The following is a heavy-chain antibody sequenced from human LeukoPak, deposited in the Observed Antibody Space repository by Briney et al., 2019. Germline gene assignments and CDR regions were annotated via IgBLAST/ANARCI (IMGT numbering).Heavy chain of an antibody. CDR3: ARHARDGYKSRYYYYMDV. V-gene: IGHV5-51*01. D-gene: IGHD5-24*01. CDR1: GYSFTSYW. J-gene: IGHJ6*03. CDR2: TYPGDSDT. Sequence: GESLQISCKGSGYSFTSYWIGWVRQMPGKGLEWMGITYPGDSDTRYSPSFQGQVTISADKSISTAYLQWSSLKASDTAMYYCARHARDGYKSRYYYYMDVWGKGTTVTVSS.